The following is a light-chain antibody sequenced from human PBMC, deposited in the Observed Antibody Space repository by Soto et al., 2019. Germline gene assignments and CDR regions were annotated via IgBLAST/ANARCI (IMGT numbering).Light chain of an antibody. CDR1: RSDVGGYNY. CDR2: DVS. Sequence: QSALTQPASVSGSPGQSITISCTGTRSDVGGYNYVSWYQQHPGKAPKLMIYDVSNRPSGVSNRFSGSKSGNTASLTISGLQAEYEADYYCSSYTSSSTHYVFGTGTKLTVL. CDR3: SSYTSSSTHYV. J-gene: IGLJ1*01. V-gene: IGLV2-14*01.